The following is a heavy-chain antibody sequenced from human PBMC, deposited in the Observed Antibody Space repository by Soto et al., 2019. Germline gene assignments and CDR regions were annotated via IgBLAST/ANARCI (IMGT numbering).Heavy chain of an antibody. V-gene: IGHV3-11*06. CDR1: EFTFSDFY. D-gene: IGHD4-4*01. CDR3: AKSFSDYHNYPYYYYGMEV. CDR2: ISGSSSHT. J-gene: IGHJ6*02. Sequence: GGSLRLSCVASEFTFSDFYISWIRQAPGKGLEWVSCISGSSSHTNYADSVKGRFTISRDNGRNSLYLQMNSLRAEDTAVYYCAKSFSDYHNYPYYYYGMEVWGQGTTVTVSS.